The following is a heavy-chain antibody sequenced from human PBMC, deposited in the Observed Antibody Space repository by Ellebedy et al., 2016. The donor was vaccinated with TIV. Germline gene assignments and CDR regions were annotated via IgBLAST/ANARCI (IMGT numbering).Heavy chain of an antibody. D-gene: IGHD3-22*01. J-gene: IGHJ4*02. Sequence: AASVKVSCKASGYTFTDYYMHWVRQAPGQGLEWMGWINPNSGGTNYAPKFQGWVTMTRDTSISTAYMELSRLRSDDTAVYYCARDVGYDSSGYHPYYFDYWGQGALVTVSS. CDR1: GYTFTDYY. V-gene: IGHV1-2*04. CDR3: ARDVGYDSSGYHPYYFDY. CDR2: INPNSGGT.